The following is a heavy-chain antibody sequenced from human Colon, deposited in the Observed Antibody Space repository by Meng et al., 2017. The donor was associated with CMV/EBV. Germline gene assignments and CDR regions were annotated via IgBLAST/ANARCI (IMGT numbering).Heavy chain of an antibody. V-gene: IGHV3-7*04. J-gene: IGHJ5*01. CDR1: GFTFSSYG. D-gene: IGHD3-10*01. CDR3: ARGQLWLDS. Sequence: GESLKISCAASGFTFSSYGMHWVRQAPGKGLEWVANIKQDGSETSYVDSVKGRFTISRDNAKNSLYLQMNNLRAEDTAVYYCARGQLWLDSWGQGTLVTVSS. CDR2: IKQDGSET.